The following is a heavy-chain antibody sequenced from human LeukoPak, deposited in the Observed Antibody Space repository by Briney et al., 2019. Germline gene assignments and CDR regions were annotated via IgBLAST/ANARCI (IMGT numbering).Heavy chain of an antibody. CDR2: IIPIFGTA. V-gene: IGHV1-69*05. Sequence: GASVKVSCKASGGTFSGYAISWVRQAPGQGLEWMGRIIPIFGTANYAQKFQGRVTITTDESTSTAYMELSSLRSEDTAVYYCAREQGGYYDSSGYTPEPGFDYWGQGTLVTVSS. CDR3: AREQGGYYDSSGYTPEPGFDY. J-gene: IGHJ4*02. CDR1: GGTFSGYA. D-gene: IGHD3-22*01.